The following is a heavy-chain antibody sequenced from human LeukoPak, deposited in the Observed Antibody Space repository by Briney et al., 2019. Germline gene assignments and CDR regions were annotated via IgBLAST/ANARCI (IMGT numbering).Heavy chain of an antibody. CDR3: ARVSPAAYYYGMDV. Sequence: SQTLSLTCTVSGGSISSGGYYWSWIRQHPGKGLEWIGYIYYSGSTYYNPSLKSRVTISVDTSKNQFSLKLSSVTATDTAVYYCARVSPAAYYYGMDVWGKGTTVTVSS. CDR1: GGSISSGGYY. CDR2: IYYSGST. V-gene: IGHV4-31*03. J-gene: IGHJ6*04.